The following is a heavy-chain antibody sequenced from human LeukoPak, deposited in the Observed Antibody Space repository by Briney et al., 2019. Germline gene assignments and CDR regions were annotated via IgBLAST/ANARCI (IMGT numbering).Heavy chain of an antibody. CDR1: GFTFNSYA. CDR3: ATEYYGAYNF. J-gene: IGHJ4*02. Sequence: PGGSLRLSCAASGFTFNSYAMTWVRQAPGKGLEWVGRIKSKSDGGTTDYAAPVKGRFTISRDDSKNTLYLQMNSLKTEDTAVYFCATEYYGAYNFWGQGTLVTVSS. D-gene: IGHD4-17*01. V-gene: IGHV3-15*01. CDR2: IKSKSDGGTT.